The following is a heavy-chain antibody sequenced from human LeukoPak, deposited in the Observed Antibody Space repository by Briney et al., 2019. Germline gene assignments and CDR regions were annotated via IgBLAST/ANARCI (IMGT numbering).Heavy chain of an antibody. CDR2: INHSGST. CDR3: ARVSDIVVVPAAIPNPLSNWFDP. D-gene: IGHD2-2*01. J-gene: IGHJ5*02. CDR1: GGSFSGYC. V-gene: IGHV4-34*01. Sequence: SETLSLTCAVYGGSFSGYCWSWIRQPPGKGLEWIGEINHSGSTNYNPSLKSRVTISVDTSKNQFSLKLSSVTAADTAVYYCARVSDIVVVPAAIPNPLSNWFDPWGQGTLVTVSS.